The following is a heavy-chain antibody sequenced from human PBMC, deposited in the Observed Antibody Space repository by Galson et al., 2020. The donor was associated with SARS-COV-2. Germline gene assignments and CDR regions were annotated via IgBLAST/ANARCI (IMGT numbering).Heavy chain of an antibody. Sequence: ASETLSLTCTVSGGSSSSGDYYWSWIRHPPGKGLEWIGYISYSGSTFHNPSLKSRVTMSVDTSKNQFSLKLRSVTAADTAVYYCARVRGSYLTGAYYFYSMDVWGQGTTVTVSS. CDR1: GGSSSSGDYY. CDR2: ISYSGST. J-gene: IGHJ6*02. V-gene: IGHV4-30-4*01. CDR3: ARVRGSYLTGAYYFYSMDV. D-gene: IGHD3-9*01.